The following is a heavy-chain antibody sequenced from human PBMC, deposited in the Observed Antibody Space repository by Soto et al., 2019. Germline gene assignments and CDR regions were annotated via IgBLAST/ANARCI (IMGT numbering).Heavy chain of an antibody. CDR1: GFTFSNAW. Sequence: PGGSLRLSCAASGFTFSNAWMSWVRQAPGKGLEWVGRIKSKTDGGTTDYAAPVKGRFTISRDDSKSTLYLQMNSLKTEDTAVYYCTTDSETTVTTRRGSHYYYGMDVWGQGTTVTVSS. CDR2: IKSKTDGGTT. V-gene: IGHV3-15*01. J-gene: IGHJ6*02. CDR3: TTDSETTVTTRRGSHYYYGMDV. D-gene: IGHD4-17*01.